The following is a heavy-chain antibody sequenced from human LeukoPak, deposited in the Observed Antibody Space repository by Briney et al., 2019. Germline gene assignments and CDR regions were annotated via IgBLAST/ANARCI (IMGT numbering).Heavy chain of an antibody. CDR1: GFTFSSYA. CDR3: AGTTGYSSSWYYFDY. CDR2: ISGSGGST. V-gene: IGHV3-23*01. Sequence: PGGSLRLSCAASGFTFSSYAMSWVRQAPGKGLEWVSAISGSGGSTYYADSVKGRFTISRDNSKNTLYLQMNSLRAEDTAVYYCAGTTGYSSSWYYFDYWGQGTLVTVSS. J-gene: IGHJ4*02. D-gene: IGHD6-13*01.